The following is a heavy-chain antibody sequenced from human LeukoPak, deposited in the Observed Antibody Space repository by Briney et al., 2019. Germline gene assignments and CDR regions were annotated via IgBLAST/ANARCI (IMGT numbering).Heavy chain of an antibody. CDR1: GFTFSRYW. D-gene: IGHD3-3*02. CDR2: SNSDGSIT. Sequence: GGSLRLSCAASGFTFSRYWMPWVRQVPGKGLVWVSRSNSDGSITTYADSVKGRFTISRDNAKNTLYLQMNSLRAEDSAVYYCARAPGPGAISTDYWGQGTLVTVSS. J-gene: IGHJ4*02. CDR3: ARAPGPGAISTDY. V-gene: IGHV3-74*01.